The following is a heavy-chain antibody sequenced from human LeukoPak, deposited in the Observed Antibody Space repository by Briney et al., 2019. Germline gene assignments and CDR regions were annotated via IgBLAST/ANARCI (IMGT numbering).Heavy chain of an antibody. Sequence: QAGGSLRLSCAASGFTFSGYAMTWIRQAPGKGLEWVSAISGNSAGTYYADSVKGRFTISRDNSKNTLYLQMNSLRAKDTAVYYCAKDEYFGELYYWGQGTLVTVSS. J-gene: IGHJ4*02. CDR2: ISGNSAGT. D-gene: IGHD3-10*01. CDR3: AKDEYFGELYY. V-gene: IGHV3-23*01. CDR1: GFTFSGYA.